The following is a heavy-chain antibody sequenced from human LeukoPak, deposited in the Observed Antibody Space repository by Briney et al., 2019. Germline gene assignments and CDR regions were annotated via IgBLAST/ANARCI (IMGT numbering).Heavy chain of an antibody. J-gene: IGHJ4*02. CDR3: ARDADVGYCSGGSCYGPYFDY. D-gene: IGHD2-15*01. Sequence: GALVKVSCKASGYTFTGYYMHWVRQAPGQGLEWMGRINPNSGGTNYAQKFQGRVTMTRDTSISTAYMELSRLRSDDTAVYYCARDADVGYCSGGSCYGPYFDYWGQGTLVTVSS. CDR2: INPNSGGT. V-gene: IGHV1-2*06. CDR1: GYTFTGYY.